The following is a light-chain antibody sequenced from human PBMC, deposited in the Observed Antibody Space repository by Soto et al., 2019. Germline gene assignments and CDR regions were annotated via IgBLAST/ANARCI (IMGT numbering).Light chain of an antibody. CDR3: AAWDDSLNGYV. J-gene: IGLJ1*01. Sequence: QSVLNQPPAASGTPGQRLTICCSGSSSNIGSNTVNWYQQLPGTAHKLLIYSNNQRPSGVPDRFSGSKSGTSDSLAISGLQSEDEADYYCAAWDDSLNGYVFGTGTK. V-gene: IGLV1-44*01. CDR2: SNN. CDR1: SSNIGSNT.